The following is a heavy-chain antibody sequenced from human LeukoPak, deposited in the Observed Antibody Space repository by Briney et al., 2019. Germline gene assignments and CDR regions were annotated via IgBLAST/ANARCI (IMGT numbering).Heavy chain of an antibody. CDR3: ARALKTGYSSGRYIDY. CDR2: ISYDGSNK. CDR1: GFTFSSYA. J-gene: IGHJ4*02. Sequence: PGGSLRLSCAASGFTFSSYAMHWVRQAPGKGLEWVAVISYDGSNKYYADSVKGRFTISRDNSKNTLYLQMNSLRAEDTAVYYCARALKTGYSSGRYIDYWGQGTLVTVSS. D-gene: IGHD6-19*01. V-gene: IGHV3-30*04.